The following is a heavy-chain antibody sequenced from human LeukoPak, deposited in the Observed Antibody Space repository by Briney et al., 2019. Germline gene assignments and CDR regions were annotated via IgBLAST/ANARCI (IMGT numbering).Heavy chain of an antibody. CDR3: ARDFVDYDFWSGYYPYYYYGMDV. V-gene: IGHV4-39*02. Sequence: SETLSLTCTVSGGLLSSSSDSWGWIHQPPGKGLEWIGSIYYSGSTYYNPSLKSRVTISVDPSKNQLSLKLSSVTAADTAVYYCARDFVDYDFWSGYYPYYYYGMDVWGQGTTVTVSS. CDR1: GGLLSSSSDS. J-gene: IGHJ6*02. D-gene: IGHD3-3*01. CDR2: IYYSGST.